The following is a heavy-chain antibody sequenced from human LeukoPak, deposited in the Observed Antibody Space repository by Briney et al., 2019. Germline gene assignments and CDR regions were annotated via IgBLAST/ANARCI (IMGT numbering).Heavy chain of an antibody. Sequence: GASVKVSCKASGYTFTSYGISWVRQAPGQGLEWMGWINPNSGGTNYAQKFQGRVTMTRDTSISTAYMELSRLRSDDTAVYYCARDRSKYSSGWRDFDYWGQGTLVTVSS. CDR2: INPNSGGT. V-gene: IGHV1-2*02. J-gene: IGHJ4*02. D-gene: IGHD6-19*01. CDR1: GYTFTSYG. CDR3: ARDRSKYSSGWRDFDY.